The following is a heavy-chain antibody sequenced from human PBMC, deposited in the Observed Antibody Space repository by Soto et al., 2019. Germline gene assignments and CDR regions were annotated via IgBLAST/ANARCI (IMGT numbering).Heavy chain of an antibody. CDR2: IYYSGST. CDR3: ARDSHYDFWSGDRGGWFDP. Sequence: SETLSLTCTVSGGSISSYYWSWIRQPPGKGLEWIGYIYYSGSTNYNPSLKSRVTISVDTSKNQFSLKLSSVTAADTAVYYCARDSHYDFWSGDRGGWFDPWGQGPLVTVSS. J-gene: IGHJ5*02. D-gene: IGHD3-3*01. V-gene: IGHV4-59*01. CDR1: GGSISSYY.